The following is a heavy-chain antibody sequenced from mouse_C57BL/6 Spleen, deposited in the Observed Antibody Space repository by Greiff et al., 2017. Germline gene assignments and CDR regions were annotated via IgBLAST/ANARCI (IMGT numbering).Heavy chain of an antibody. CDR2: INPSTGGT. Sequence: EVQLQQSGPELVKPGASVKISCKASGYSFTGYYMNWVKQSPEKSLEWIGEINPSTGGTTYNQKFKAKATLTVDKSSSTAYMQLKSLTSEDSAVYYCARTLFANWYFDVWGTGTTVTVSS. V-gene: IGHV1-42*01. J-gene: IGHJ1*03. CDR1: GYSFTGYY. CDR3: ARTLFANWYFDV.